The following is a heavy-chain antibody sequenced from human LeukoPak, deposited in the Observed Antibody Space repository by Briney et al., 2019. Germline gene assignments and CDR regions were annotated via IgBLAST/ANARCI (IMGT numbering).Heavy chain of an antibody. D-gene: IGHD3-10*01. CDR2: IYYSGST. V-gene: IGHV4-39*07. CDR3: ARVQVYYGSGSYCDY. J-gene: IGHJ4*02. CDR1: GGSISSSSYY. Sequence: SETLPLTCTVSGGSISSSSYYWGWIRQPPGKGLEWIGSIYYSGSTYYNPSLKSRVTISVDTSKNQFSLKLSSVTAADTAVYYCARVQVYYGSGSYCDYWGQGTLVTVSS.